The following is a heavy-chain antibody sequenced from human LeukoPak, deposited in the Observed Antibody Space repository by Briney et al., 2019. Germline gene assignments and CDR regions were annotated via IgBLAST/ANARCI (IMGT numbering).Heavy chain of an antibody. CDR1: GYTLTELS. V-gene: IGHV1-24*01. D-gene: IGHD5-12*01. Sequence: ASVQVSCKVSGYTLTELSMHWVRQPPGKGLEWMGGFDPEDGETIYAQKFQGRVTMTEDTSTDTAYMELSSLRSEDTAVYYCATAQIVATMRTSYYYYGMDVWGQGTTVTVSS. J-gene: IGHJ6*02. CDR2: FDPEDGET. CDR3: ATAQIVATMRTSYYYYGMDV.